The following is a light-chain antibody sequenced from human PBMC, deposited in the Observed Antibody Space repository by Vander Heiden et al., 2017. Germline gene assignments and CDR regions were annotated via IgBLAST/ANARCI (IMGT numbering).Light chain of an antibody. J-gene: IGLJ3*02. CDR3: AAWDDSLNALV. CDR2: NID. Sequence: QSVLPQPPSASGTPGQRVPISCSGSSPNVGRSTVTWYQHHPGSAPKLLIYNIDQRPSGVPDRFSGSKSGTSASLAISGLQSEDEADYYCAAWDDSLNALVFGGGTKLTVL. CDR1: SPNVGRST. V-gene: IGLV1-44*01.